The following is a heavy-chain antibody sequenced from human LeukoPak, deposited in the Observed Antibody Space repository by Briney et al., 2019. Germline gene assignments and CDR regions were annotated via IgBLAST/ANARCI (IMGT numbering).Heavy chain of an antibody. CDR2: ICSSGSNR. J-gene: IGHJ6*02. Sequence: GGSLRLPCEASGFTFSSYAMSWVRQAPGKGLEWVSVICSSGSNRYYADSVKGRFTISRDDSKNTLYLQIDSLRAEDTAVYYCAKGSGGSCYSGMDVWGQGTTVTVSS. CDR1: GFTFSSYA. CDR3: AKGSGGSCYSGMDV. V-gene: IGHV3-23*01. D-gene: IGHD2-15*01.